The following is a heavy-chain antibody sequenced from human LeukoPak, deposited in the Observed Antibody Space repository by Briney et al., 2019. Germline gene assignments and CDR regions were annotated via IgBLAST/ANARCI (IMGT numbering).Heavy chain of an antibody. CDR3: ARDRGVY. CDR2: ISSSGSTM. Sequence: GGSLRLSCAASGFTFSSYEMNWVRQAPGKGLEWVSYISSSGSTMYYADSVNGRFTISRDNAKNSLYLQMNSLRAEDTAVYYCARDRGVYWGQGTLVTASS. D-gene: IGHD3-10*01. J-gene: IGHJ4*02. V-gene: IGHV3-48*03. CDR1: GFTFSSYE.